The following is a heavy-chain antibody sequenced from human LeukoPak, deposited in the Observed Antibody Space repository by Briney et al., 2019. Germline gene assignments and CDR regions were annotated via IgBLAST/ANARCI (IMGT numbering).Heavy chain of an antibody. CDR3: ARDSYYYDSSGLDY. V-gene: IGHV4-4*07. CDR1: GGSISSYY. Sequence: SQTLSLTCTVSGGSISSYYWSWIRQPAGKGLEWIGRIYTSGSTNYNPSLKSRVTMSVDTSKNQFSLKLSSVTAADTAVYYCARDSYYYDSSGLDYWGQGTLVTVSS. D-gene: IGHD3-22*01. CDR2: IYTSGST. J-gene: IGHJ4*02.